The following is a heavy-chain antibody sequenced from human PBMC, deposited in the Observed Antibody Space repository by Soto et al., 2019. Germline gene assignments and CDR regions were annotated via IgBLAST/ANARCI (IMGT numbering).Heavy chain of an antibody. Sequence: QVQLVESGGGVVQPGRSLRLSCAASGFTFSSYGMHWVRQAPGKGLVWVAVISYDGSNKYYADSVKGRFTISRDNSKNTLYLQMNSLRAEDTAVYYWAKQSWQLVYDYWGQGTLVTVSS. CDR2: ISYDGSNK. CDR1: GFTFSSYG. CDR3: AKQSWQLVYDY. D-gene: IGHD6-6*01. J-gene: IGHJ4*02. V-gene: IGHV3-30*18.